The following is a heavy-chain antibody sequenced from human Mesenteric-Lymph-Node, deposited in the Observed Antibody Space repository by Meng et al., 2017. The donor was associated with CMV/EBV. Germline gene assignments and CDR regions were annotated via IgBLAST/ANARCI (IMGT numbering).Heavy chain of an antibody. J-gene: IGHJ4*02. Sequence: CKASGYTFNSYYMHWVRQAPGQGLEWMGIINPSGGSTSYAQKFQGRVTMTRDTSTSTVYMEMSSLRSEDTAVYYCAREPFRSGPVDYWGQGTLVTVSS. CDR3: AREPFRSGPVDY. CDR1: GYTFNSYY. D-gene: IGHD3-3*01. CDR2: INPSGGST. V-gene: IGHV1-46*02.